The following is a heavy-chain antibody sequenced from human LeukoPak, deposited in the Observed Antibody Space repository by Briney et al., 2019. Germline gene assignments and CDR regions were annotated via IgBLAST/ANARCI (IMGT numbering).Heavy chain of an antibody. CDR1: GFTFGDYA. CDR2: IRSKAYGGTT. V-gene: IGHV3-49*04. Sequence: PGRSLRLSCTASGFTFGDYAMSWVRQAPGKGLEWVGFIRSKAYGGTTEYAASVKGRFTISRDDSKSIAYLQMNSLKTEDTAVYYCTRSVVRGVIIYYYGMDVWGKGTTVTVSS. CDR3: TRSVVRGVIIYYYGMDV. D-gene: IGHD3-10*01. J-gene: IGHJ6*04.